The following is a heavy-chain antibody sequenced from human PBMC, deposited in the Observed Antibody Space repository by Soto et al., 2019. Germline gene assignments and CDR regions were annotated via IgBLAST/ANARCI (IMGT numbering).Heavy chain of an antibody. D-gene: IGHD4-4*01. Sequence: QVQLQESGPGLVKPSETLSLTCTVSGGSINSYCWSWIRQPPGKGLEWMAYIFDSGNANYNPSLKCRVTISVDTSKNQFSLKLTSVTAADTAVYYCARHRRTTVAKFYFDNWGQGALVTVSS. CDR3: ARHRRTTVAKFYFDN. V-gene: IGHV4-59*08. CDR1: GGSINSYC. CDR2: IFDSGNA. J-gene: IGHJ4*02.